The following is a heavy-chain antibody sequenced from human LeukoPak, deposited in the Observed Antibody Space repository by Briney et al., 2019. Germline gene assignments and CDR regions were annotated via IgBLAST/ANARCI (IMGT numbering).Heavy chain of an antibody. CDR1: GGTFSSYA. D-gene: IGHD6-19*01. Sequence: GASVKVSCKASGGTFSSYAISWVRQAPGQGLEWMGRIIPILGIANYAQKFQGRVTITADKSTSTAYMELSSLRSEDTAVYYCARDARIAVAGTWVFDNWFDPWGQGTLVTVSS. V-gene: IGHV1-69*04. J-gene: IGHJ5*02. CDR2: IIPILGIA. CDR3: ARDARIAVAGTWVFDNWFDP.